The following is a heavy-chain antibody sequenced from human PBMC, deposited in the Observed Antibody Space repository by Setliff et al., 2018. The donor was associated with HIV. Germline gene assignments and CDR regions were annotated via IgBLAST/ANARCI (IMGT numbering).Heavy chain of an antibody. J-gene: IGHJ3*02. V-gene: IGHV4-61*02. CDR2: IYTSGST. CDR3: ARGHFSDSAGYYLRAFDI. Sequence: SETLSLTCTVSGGSISSGSYYWSWIRQPAGKGLEWIGRIYTSGSTNYNPSLKSRVTISVDTSKNQFSLKLTSVTAADTAVYFCARGHFSDSAGYYLRAFDIWGQGTMVTVSS. D-gene: IGHD3-22*01. CDR1: GGSISSGSYY.